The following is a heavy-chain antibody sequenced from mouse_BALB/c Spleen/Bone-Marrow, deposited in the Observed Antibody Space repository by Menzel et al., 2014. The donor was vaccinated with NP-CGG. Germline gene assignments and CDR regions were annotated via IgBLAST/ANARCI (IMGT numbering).Heavy chain of an antibody. V-gene: IGHV3-8*02. CDR1: GDSITGGY. J-gene: IGHJ1*01. Sequence: EVKLVESGPSLVKPSQTLSLPCSVTGDSITGGYWHWIRKLPGNKLECMGYISYRGTTYYNPSLKSRISITRDTSKNQYYLELDSVAAEDTATYYCARTGFFDVWGAGTTVTVSS. CDR2: ISYRGTT. CDR3: ARTGFFDV.